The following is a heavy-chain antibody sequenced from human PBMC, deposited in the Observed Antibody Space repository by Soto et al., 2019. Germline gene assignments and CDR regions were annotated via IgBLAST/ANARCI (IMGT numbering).Heavy chain of an antibody. Sequence: QVQLVQSGAEVKKPGSSVKVSCKASGGTFSSYAISWVRQAPGQGLEWMGGIIPIFGTANYAQKFQGRVTIPADESTSTAYMELSSLRSEDTAVYYCARDIRWWVVVAANYYYGMDVWGQGTTVTVSS. J-gene: IGHJ6*02. D-gene: IGHD2-15*01. CDR2: IIPIFGTA. CDR3: ARDIRWWVVVAANYYYGMDV. CDR1: GGTFSSYA. V-gene: IGHV1-69*01.